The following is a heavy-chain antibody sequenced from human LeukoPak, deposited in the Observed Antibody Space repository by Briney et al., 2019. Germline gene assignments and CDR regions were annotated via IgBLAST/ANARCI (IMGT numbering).Heavy chain of an antibody. D-gene: IGHD3-3*01. CDR2: INPSGGST. CDR1: GYTFTSYY. J-gene: IGHJ1*01. V-gene: IGHV1-46*01. CDR3: ARFGHYDFWSGYPPVQH. Sequence: ASVKVSCKASGYTFTSYYMHWVRQAPGQGLEWMGIINPSGGSTSYAQKFQGRVTITADESTSTAYMELSSLRSEDTAVYYCARFGHYDFWSGYPPVQHWGQGTLVTVSS.